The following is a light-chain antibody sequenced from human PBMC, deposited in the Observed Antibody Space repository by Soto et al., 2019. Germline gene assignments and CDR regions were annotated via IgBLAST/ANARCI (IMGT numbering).Light chain of an antibody. CDR2: KAS. CDR3: QKSTPDSRT. V-gene: IGKV1-5*03. Sequence: DIQMTQSPSTLSASVGDRVTITCRASQSIDSWLAWYQQKPGKAPKLLIYKASTLKSGVPSRFSGSGSGTEFTLSINSLQPDDFATYKCQKSTPDSRTFGHRTQVDIK. J-gene: IGKJ3*01. CDR1: QSIDSW.